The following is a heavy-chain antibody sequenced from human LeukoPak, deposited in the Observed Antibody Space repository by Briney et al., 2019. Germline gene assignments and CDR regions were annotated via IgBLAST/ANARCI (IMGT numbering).Heavy chain of an antibody. J-gene: IGHJ1*01. V-gene: IGHV1-2*02. CDR3: ASGTGSYYDSSGYLIFQH. D-gene: IGHD3-22*01. CDR2: INPNSGGT. CDR1: GYTFTGYY. Sequence: ASVKVSCKASGYTFTGYYMHWVRRAPGQGLEWMGWINPNSGGTNYAQKFQGRVTMTRDTSISTAYMELSRLRSDDTAVYYCASGTGSYYDSSGYLIFQHWGQGTLVTVSS.